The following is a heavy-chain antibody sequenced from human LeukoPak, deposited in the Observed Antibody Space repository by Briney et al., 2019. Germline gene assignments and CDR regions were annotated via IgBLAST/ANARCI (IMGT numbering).Heavy chain of an antibody. CDR3: ARGWGYCSSTSCYLDY. J-gene: IGHJ4*02. Sequence: PSETLSLTCAVYGGSFSGYYWSWIRQPPRKGLEWIGEINHSGSTNYNPSLKSRVTISVDTSKNQFSLKLSSVTAADTAVYYCARGWGYCSSTSCYLDYWGQGTLVTVSS. CDR2: INHSGST. V-gene: IGHV4-34*01. CDR1: GGSFSGYY. D-gene: IGHD2-2*01.